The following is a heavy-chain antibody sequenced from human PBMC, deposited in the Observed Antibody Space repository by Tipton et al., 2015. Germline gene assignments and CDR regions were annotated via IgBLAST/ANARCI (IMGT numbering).Heavy chain of an antibody. J-gene: IGHJ4*02. CDR2: INPYNGAT. D-gene: IGHD3-22*01. CDR1: GYTFTDYH. V-gene: IGHV1-2*02. CDR3: ARVTNYYDTSGYYLDY. Sequence: QSGPEVKKPGASVKVSCKASGYTFTDYHVHWVRQAPGQGLEWMAWINPYNGATDRAQKFQGRVTMSRDTSISSAFLELSGLRSDDTAVYYCARVTNYYDTSGYYLDYWGQGTLVTVSS.